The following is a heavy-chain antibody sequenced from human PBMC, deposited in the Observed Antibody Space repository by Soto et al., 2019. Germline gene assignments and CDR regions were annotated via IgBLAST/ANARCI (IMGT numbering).Heavy chain of an antibody. CDR2: ISGSGTTT. D-gene: IGHD3-9*01. V-gene: IGHV3-23*01. Sequence: EVQLLESGGGLVQPGGSLRLSCIASGFIFSNYAMTWVRQAPGRGLEWVSTISGSGTTTYYTDSIKGHFTISRDNSKTTLYLQMRGLRPEDTAVYFCARKSRDIDFWGQGTLVTVSS. CDR3: ARKSRDIDF. J-gene: IGHJ4*02. CDR1: GFIFSNYA.